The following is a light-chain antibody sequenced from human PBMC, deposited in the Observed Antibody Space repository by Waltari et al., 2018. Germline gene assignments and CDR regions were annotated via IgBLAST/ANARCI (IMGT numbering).Light chain of an antibody. V-gene: IGKV3-15*01. CDR3: QQYNNWPPYT. CDR2: GAS. J-gene: IGKJ2*01. CDR1: QSVSSN. Sequence: EIVMTQSPATLSVSPGERVTLSCRASQSVSSNLAWYQQKPGQAPRLLIYGASTRAPGIPARFSGSGSGTEFTLTISSLQSEDFAVYYCQQYNNWPPYTFGQGTKLEIK.